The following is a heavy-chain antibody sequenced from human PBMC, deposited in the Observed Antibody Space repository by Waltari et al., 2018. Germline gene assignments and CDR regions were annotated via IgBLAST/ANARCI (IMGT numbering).Heavy chain of an antibody. D-gene: IGHD2-15*01. V-gene: IGHV1-69*12. J-gene: IGHJ4*02. CDR2: IIPGCGED. CDR1: GDNFNPYA. CDR3: ARGGGVYYFQY. Sequence: QVDMVQSGAEVKNTGSSYKVCCKSSGDNFNPYASTWGRQARGQGLEWMGEIIPGCGEDYYAQKFQGRVLFTADESSNTAFMEVSSLQVDDTAVYFCARGGGVYYFQYWGQGTRVGVSS.